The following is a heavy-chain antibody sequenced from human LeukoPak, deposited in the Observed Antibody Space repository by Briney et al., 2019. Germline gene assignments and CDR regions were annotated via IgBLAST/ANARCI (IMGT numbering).Heavy chain of an antibody. D-gene: IGHD3-22*01. Sequence: ASVKVSCKASGYTFTGYYMHWVRQAPGQGLEWMGGFDPEDGETIYAQKFQGRVTMTEDTSTDTAYMELSSLRSEDTAVYYCATESSVYYDNWGQGTLVTVSS. V-gene: IGHV1-24*01. CDR2: FDPEDGET. CDR1: GYTFTGYY. CDR3: ATESSVYYDN. J-gene: IGHJ1*01.